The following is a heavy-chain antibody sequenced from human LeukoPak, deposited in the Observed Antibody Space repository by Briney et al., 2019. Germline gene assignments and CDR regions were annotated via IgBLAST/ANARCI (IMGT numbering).Heavy chain of an antibody. CDR3: ARGWYTGWYSD. CDR2: MNPNSGNT. V-gene: IGHV1-8*02. CDR1: GYTFTNYD. Sequence: ASVKVSCKTSGYTFTNYDINWVRQATGQGLERMGWMNPNSGNTDYAQKFQRRVTITRNTSISTAYMKLSSLRSEDTAVYYCARGWYTGWYSDWGQGTLVTVSS. D-gene: IGHD6-19*01. J-gene: IGHJ4*02.